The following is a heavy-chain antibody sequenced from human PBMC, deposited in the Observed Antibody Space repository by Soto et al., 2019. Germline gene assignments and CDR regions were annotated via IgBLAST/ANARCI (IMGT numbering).Heavy chain of an antibody. CDR1: GVSFSGYY. V-gene: IGHV4-34*01. J-gene: IGHJ4*02. Sequence: QVQLQQWGAGLLKPSETLSLTCAVYGVSFSGYYWNWIRQPPGRGLEWIGEINHSGSTNYNPSLKSRVTISVDTSKNQLSLKLSSVNAADTAVYYCARGWGLGVFDYWGQGTLVTVSS. CDR2: INHSGST. CDR3: ARGWGLGVFDY. D-gene: IGHD3-16*01.